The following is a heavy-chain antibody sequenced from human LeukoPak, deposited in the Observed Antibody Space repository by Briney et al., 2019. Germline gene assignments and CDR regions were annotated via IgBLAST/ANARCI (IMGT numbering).Heavy chain of an antibody. CDR1: GGSISSSNW. D-gene: IGHD1-26*01. J-gene: IGHJ3*02. CDR3: ARLVKRVGAKAFDI. CDR2: IYHSGST. Sequence: SETLSLTCAVSGGSISSSNWWSWVRQPPGKGLEWIGEIYHSGSTNYNPSLKSRVTISVDKSKNQFSLKLSSVTAADTAVYYCARLVKRVGAKAFDIWGQGTMVTVSS. V-gene: IGHV4-4*02.